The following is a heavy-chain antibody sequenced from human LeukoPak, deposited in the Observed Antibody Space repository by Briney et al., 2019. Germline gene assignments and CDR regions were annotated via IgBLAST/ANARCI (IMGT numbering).Heavy chain of an antibody. Sequence: ASVKVSCKVSGYTLTELSMHWVRQAPGKGLEWMGGFDPGDGETIYAQKFQGRVTMTEDTSTDAAYMELSSLRSEDTAVYYCATKLNSGSYVAFDIWGQGTMVTVSS. J-gene: IGHJ3*02. CDR3: ATKLNSGSYVAFDI. D-gene: IGHD3-10*01. CDR2: FDPGDGET. V-gene: IGHV1-24*01. CDR1: GYTLTELS.